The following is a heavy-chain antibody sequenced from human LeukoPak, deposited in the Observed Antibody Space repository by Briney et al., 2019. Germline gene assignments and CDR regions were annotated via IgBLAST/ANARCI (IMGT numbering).Heavy chain of an antibody. CDR1: GFTFSAYA. J-gene: IGHJ3*02. D-gene: IGHD4-17*01. V-gene: IGHV3-23*01. Sequence: GGSLRLSCTASGFTFSAYAMMWVRQAPGKGPEWVSAIRGGGGSAFYADSVKGRFTISRDNSKYTLFLQMNSLRAEDAAVYYCARDPNGDYIGAFDMWGPGTMVTVSS. CDR2: IRGGGGSA. CDR3: ARDPNGDYIGAFDM.